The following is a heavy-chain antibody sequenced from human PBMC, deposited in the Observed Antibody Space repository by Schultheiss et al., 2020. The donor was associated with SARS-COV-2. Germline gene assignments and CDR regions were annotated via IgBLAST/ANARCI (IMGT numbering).Heavy chain of an antibody. Sequence: SQTLSLTCAVYGGSFSGYYWSWIRQPPGKGLEWIGYIYYSGSTYYNPSLKSLVTISVDTSKNQFSLKLSSVTAADTAVYYCARVGRSHYYYGMDVWGQGTTVTVSS. D-gene: IGHD4-17*01. CDR2: IYYSGST. CDR3: ARVGRSHYYYGMDV. V-gene: IGHV4-34*09. CDR1: GGSFSGYY. J-gene: IGHJ6*02.